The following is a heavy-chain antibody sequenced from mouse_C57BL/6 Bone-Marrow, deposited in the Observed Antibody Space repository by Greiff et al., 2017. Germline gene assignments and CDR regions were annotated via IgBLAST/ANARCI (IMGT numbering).Heavy chain of an antibody. D-gene: IGHD2-4*01. Sequence: EVKLVESGGGLVKPGGSLKLSCAASGFTFSSYAMSWVRQTPEKRLEWVATMSDGGSYTYYPDNVKGRFTISRDNAKNNLYLQMSHLKSEDTAMYYCARDEGLRPWFAYWGQGTLVTVSA. CDR3: ARDEGLRPWFAY. CDR1: GFTFSSYA. CDR2: MSDGGSYT. J-gene: IGHJ3*01. V-gene: IGHV5-4*01.